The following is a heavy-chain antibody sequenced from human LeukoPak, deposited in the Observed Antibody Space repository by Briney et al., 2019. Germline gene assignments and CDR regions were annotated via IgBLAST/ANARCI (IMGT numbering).Heavy chain of an antibody. J-gene: IGHJ4*02. D-gene: IGHD4-11*01. CDR2: IWSDGTNQ. V-gene: IGHV3-33*06. Sequence: GGSLTLSCVASQFRFPFSHYGMHWVRQAPGRGLEWVAVIWSDGTNQYYADSVKGRFTISRDNSKNTVYLQMSSLRAEDTAVYFCAKDAQRGFDYSNSLENWGQGTLVTVSS. CDR3: AKDAQRGFDYSNSLEN. CDR1: QFRFPFSHYG.